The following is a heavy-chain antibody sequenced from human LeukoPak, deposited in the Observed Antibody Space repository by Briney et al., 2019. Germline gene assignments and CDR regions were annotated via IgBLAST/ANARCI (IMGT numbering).Heavy chain of an antibody. CDR1: GGSISSGGYY. Sequence: SETLSLTCTVSGGSISSGGYYWSWIRQPPGKGLEWIGYIYHSGSTYYNPSLKSRVTISVDRSKNQFSLKLSSVTAADTAVYYCARYFLEWYYFDYWGQGTLVTVSS. V-gene: IGHV4-30-2*01. J-gene: IGHJ4*02. CDR2: IYHSGST. D-gene: IGHD3-3*01. CDR3: ARYFLEWYYFDY.